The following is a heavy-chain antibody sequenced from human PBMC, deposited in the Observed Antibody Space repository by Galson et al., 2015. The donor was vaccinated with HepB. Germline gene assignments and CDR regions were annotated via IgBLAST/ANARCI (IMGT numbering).Heavy chain of an antibody. D-gene: IGHD2-2*01. V-gene: IGHV3-23*01. CDR2: ISGSGVST. Sequence: SLRLSCAASGFTFRSYGMSWVRQAPGKGLEWVSGISGSGVSTYYADSVKGRFTISRDDSKNTLYLQMNRLRAEDTAVYYCAKEYTDIVAVPVAMMDSWGQGILVTVSS. J-gene: IGHJ4*02. CDR1: GFTFRSYG. CDR3: AKEYTDIVAVPVAMMDS.